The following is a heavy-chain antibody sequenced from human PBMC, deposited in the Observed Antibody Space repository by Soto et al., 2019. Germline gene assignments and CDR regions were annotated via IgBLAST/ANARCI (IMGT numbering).Heavy chain of an antibody. CDR1: GGTFSSYA. V-gene: IGHV1-69*18. CDR3: ARDREGYCGGDCYTFDY. CDR2: IIPIFGTA. J-gene: IGHJ4*02. D-gene: IGHD2-21*02. Sequence: QVQLVQSGAEVKKPGSSVKVSCKASGGTFSSYAISWVRQAPGQGLEWMGRIIPIFGTANYAQKFQGRVTITADESTSTAYVELSSLRSEDTAVYYCARDREGYCGGDCYTFDYWGQGTLVTVSS.